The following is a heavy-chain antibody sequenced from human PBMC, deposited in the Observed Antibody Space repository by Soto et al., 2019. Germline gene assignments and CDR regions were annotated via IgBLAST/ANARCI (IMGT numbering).Heavy chain of an antibody. V-gene: IGHV1-8*01. D-gene: IGHD6-25*01. CDR3: ARRKERSGPHYFDS. J-gene: IGHJ4*02. Sequence: AASVKVSCKASGYTFITYDIHWVRQATGQGLEWLGWMNPSNGNAGYAQKFQGRVTMTRNTSISTAYMDLSGLRSEDTAVYFCARRKERSGPHYFDSWGQGTRVTVSS. CDR2: MNPSNGNA. CDR1: GYTFITYD.